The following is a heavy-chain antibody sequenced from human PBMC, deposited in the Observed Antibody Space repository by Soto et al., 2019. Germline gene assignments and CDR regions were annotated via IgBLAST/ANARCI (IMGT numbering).Heavy chain of an antibody. V-gene: IGHV3-7*01. CDR1: GITFGTSW. D-gene: IGHD3-22*01. CDR3: ARKLYYYDNGDYGWFDP. CDR2: ISQDGSDT. J-gene: IGHJ5*02. Sequence: GGSLRLSCAASGITFGTSWMSWVRQAPGKGPEWVAHISQDGSDTYYVDSVRGRFTVSRDNAKNSLFLQMNSLGAEDTAVYYCARKLYYYDNGDYGWFDPWGQGTRVTVSS.